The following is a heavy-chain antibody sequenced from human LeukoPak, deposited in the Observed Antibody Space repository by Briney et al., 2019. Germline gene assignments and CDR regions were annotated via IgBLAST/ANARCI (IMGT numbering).Heavy chain of an antibody. CDR1: GFTFSSYG. D-gene: IGHD6-13*01. Sequence: GGSLRLSCAASGFTFSSYGMHWVRQAPGKGLEWVAFISYDRSYIYYADSVKGRFTISRDNSKNSLYLQMNSLRAEDTAVYYCAKKGAVGIAAAAFDCWGQGTLVTVSS. CDR3: AKKGAVGIAAAAFDC. CDR2: ISYDRSYI. J-gene: IGHJ4*02. V-gene: IGHV3-30*18.